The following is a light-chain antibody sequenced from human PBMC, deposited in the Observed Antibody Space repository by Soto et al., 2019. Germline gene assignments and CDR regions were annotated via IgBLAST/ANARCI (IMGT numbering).Light chain of an antibody. V-gene: IGLV2-14*01. CDR3: NSFRVSHLYV. CDR2: EVT. Sequence: HSALTQPASVSGSPGQTITISCTGTSSDVGGYNAVSWYQHHPGKAPKLIIYEVTHRPSGVSDRFSASKSGNTASLTISGLQADDEADYYCNSFRVSHLYVFGTGTKLTVL. CDR1: SSDVGGYNA. J-gene: IGLJ1*01.